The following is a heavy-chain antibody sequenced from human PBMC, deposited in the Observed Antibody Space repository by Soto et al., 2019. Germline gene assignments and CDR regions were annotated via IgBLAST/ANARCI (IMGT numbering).Heavy chain of an antibody. CDR3: ARITAVPAAMANYYYYYYMDV. J-gene: IGHJ6*03. D-gene: IGHD2-2*01. V-gene: IGHV2-70*11. Sequence: SGPTLVNPTQTLTLTCTFSGFSLSTSGMCVSWIRQPPGKALEWLARIDWDDDKYYSTSLKTRLTISKDTSKNQVVLTMTNMDPVDTATYYCARITAVPAAMANYYYYYYMDVWGKGTTVTVSS. CDR2: IDWDDDK. CDR1: GFSLSTSGMC.